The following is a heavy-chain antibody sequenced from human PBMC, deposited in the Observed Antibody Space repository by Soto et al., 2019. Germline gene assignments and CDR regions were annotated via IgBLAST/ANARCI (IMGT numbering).Heavy chain of an antibody. J-gene: IGHJ4*02. V-gene: IGHV4-4*02. D-gene: IGHD3-10*01. Sequence: SETLSLTCAVSGGSISSSNWWSWVRQPPGKGLEWIGEIYHSGSTNYNPSLKSRVTISVDKSKNQFSLKLSSVTAAVTAVYYCARASPGVPIPYFDYWGQGTLVTVSS. CDR3: ARASPGVPIPYFDY. CDR2: IYHSGST. CDR1: GGSISSSNW.